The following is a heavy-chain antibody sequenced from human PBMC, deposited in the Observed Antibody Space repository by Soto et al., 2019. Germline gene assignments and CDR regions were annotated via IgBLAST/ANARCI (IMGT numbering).Heavy chain of an antibody. J-gene: IGHJ4*02. CDR2: IYRGGST. CDR1: GFTVSSNY. D-gene: IGHD1-7*01. V-gene: IGHV3-66*01. Sequence: EVQLVESGGGLVQPGGSLRLSCAASGFTVSSNYMNWVRQAPGKGLEWVSIIYRGGSTYYADSVKGRFTISRDNSENTLYLQMNSLRAEDTAVYYGARSPFVVLGITLRDYWGQGTLVTVSS. CDR3: ARSPFVVLGITLRDY.